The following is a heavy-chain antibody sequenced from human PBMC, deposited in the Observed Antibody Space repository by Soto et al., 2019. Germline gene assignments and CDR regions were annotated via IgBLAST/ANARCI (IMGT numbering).Heavy chain of an antibody. J-gene: IGHJ4*02. CDR3: ASPRYYYDSSACAH. V-gene: IGHV3-74*01. Sequence: SQEKGKGLEWVSRINSDGSTTSYADSVKGRFAMSRDNDQNTLYLQINSLRAEDAAAYYCASPRYYYDSSACAHWGQGTLVTVSS. D-gene: IGHD3-22*01. CDR2: INSDGSTT.